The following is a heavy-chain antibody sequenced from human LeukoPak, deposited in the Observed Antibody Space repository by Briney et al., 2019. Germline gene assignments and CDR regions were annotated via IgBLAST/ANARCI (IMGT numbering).Heavy chain of an antibody. CDR2: IYYSGST. Sequence: SETPSLTCTVSGGSISSYYWSWIRQPPGKGLEWIGYIYYSGSTNYNPSLKSRVTISVDTSKNQFSLKLSSVTAADTAVYYCARGAPYGLYYYYYYMDVWGKGTTVTVSS. V-gene: IGHV4-59*01. CDR3: ARGAPYGLYYYYYYMDV. J-gene: IGHJ6*03. D-gene: IGHD3-10*01. CDR1: GGSISSYY.